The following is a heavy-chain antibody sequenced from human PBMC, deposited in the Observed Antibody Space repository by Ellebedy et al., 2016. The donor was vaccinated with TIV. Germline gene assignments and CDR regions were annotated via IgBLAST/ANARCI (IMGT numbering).Heavy chain of an antibody. CDR3: ARKIAAGDRWYFDL. CDR2: IHHSGGT. CDR1: GYSISSNYW. D-gene: IGHD6-13*01. J-gene: IGHJ2*01. Sequence: MPSETLSLTCDVSGYSISSNYWWGWIRQSPGKGLEWIGYIHHSGGTHYHPSLQSRVTMSVETSKNQFSLNLNSVTAVDTAIYYCARKIAAGDRWYFDLWGRGTLVTVSS. V-gene: IGHV4-28*01.